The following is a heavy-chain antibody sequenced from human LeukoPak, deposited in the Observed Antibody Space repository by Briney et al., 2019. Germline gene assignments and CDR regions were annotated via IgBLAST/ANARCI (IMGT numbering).Heavy chain of an antibody. Sequence: PSETLSLTCTVSGGSISSSSYYWGWIRQPPGKGLEWIGSIYYSGSTYYNPSLKSRVTISVDTSKNQFSLKLSSVTAADTAVYYCARFSRGNFDYWGQGTLVTVSS. CDR1: GGSISSSSYY. CDR3: ARFSRGNFDY. J-gene: IGHJ4*02. V-gene: IGHV4-39*07. CDR2: IYYSGST.